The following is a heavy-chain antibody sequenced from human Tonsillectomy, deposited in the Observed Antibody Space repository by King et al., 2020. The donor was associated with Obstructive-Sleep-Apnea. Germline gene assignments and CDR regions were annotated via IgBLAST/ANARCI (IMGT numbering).Heavy chain of an antibody. J-gene: IGHJ4*02. CDR3: ASGPPDFWSAFQWEDY. Sequence: VQLVESGGGLVKPGGSLRLSCAASGFTFSSYSMNWVRQAPGKGLEWVSSITSSSGYIYYADSLRGRFTISRDNAKNSLYLQMSSLRAEDTAVYYCASGPPDFWSAFQWEDYWGQGTLVTVSS. CDR1: GFTFSSYS. V-gene: IGHV3-21*01. D-gene: IGHD3-3*01. CDR2: ITSSSGYI.